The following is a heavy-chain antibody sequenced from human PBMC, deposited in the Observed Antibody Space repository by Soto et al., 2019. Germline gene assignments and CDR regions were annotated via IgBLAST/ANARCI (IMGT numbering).Heavy chain of an antibody. Sequence: LSLTCAASGFTFSSYTMNWVRQAPGKGLELISSISSDGSTIYYADSVTGRFTISRDNAKNSLYLQMNGLRDEDTAVYYCAKEPKFSYYFDWWGLGTLVTVSS. V-gene: IGHV3-48*02. CDR3: AKEPKFSYYFDW. J-gene: IGHJ4*02. CDR1: GFTFSSYT. CDR2: ISSDGSTI.